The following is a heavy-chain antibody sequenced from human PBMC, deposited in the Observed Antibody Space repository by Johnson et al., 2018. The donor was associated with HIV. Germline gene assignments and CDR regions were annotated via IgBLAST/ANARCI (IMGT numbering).Heavy chain of an antibody. V-gene: IGHV3-64*07. CDR2: ISSNGGST. Sequence: MQLVESGGGLVQPGGSLRLSCPASGFTFSMYAMHWVRQAPGKGLEYVSAISSNGGSTYYADSVKGRFTISRDNSKNTLYLQMDSLRAEDMAVYYCAKEYFDIWGQGTMVTVSS. CDR3: AKEYFDI. J-gene: IGHJ3*02. CDR1: GFTFSMYA.